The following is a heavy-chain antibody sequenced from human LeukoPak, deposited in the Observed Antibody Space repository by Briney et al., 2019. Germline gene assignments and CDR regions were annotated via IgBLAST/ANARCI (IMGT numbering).Heavy chain of an antibody. CDR3: ARDGENHYYDY. Sequence: GGSLRLSCAASGFTVSSNHMSWVRQAPGKGLEWVSVIYSGGTIYYADSVKDRFTISRDNSKNTVYLEMNSLRAEDTAVYYCARDGENHYYDYWGQGTLVTVST. J-gene: IGHJ4*02. CDR2: IYSGGTI. V-gene: IGHV3-66*01. D-gene: IGHD7-27*01. CDR1: GFTVSSNH.